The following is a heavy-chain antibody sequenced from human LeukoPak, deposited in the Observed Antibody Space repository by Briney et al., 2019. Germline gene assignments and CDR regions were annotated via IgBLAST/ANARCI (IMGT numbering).Heavy chain of an antibody. CDR3: ARVESHSYGFVY. CDR1: GFTFSSYE. V-gene: IGHV3-48*03. CDR2: ISSSGSTI. J-gene: IGHJ4*02. D-gene: IGHD5-18*01. Sequence: PGGSLRLSCAASGFTFSSYEMKWVRQAPGKGLEWVSYISSSGSTIYYADSVKGRFTISRDNAKNSLYLQMNSLRAEDTAVYYCARVESHSYGFVYWGQGTLVTVSS.